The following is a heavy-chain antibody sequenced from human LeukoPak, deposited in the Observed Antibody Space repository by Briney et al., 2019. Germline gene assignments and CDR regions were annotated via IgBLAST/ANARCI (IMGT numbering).Heavy chain of an antibody. V-gene: IGHV3-9*01. CDR3: AGGSGVYYYYMDV. Sequence: GRSLRLSCAASGFTFDDYAMHWVRRAPGQGLEWVSGISWNSGSIGYADSVKGRFTISRDNAKNSPYLQMNSLRAEDTALYYCAGGSGVYYYYMDVWGKGTTVTVSS. D-gene: IGHD3-10*01. CDR1: GFTFDDYA. CDR2: ISWNSGSI. J-gene: IGHJ6*03.